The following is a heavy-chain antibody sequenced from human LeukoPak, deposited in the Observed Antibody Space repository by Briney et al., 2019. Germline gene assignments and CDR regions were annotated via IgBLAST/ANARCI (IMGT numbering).Heavy chain of an antibody. J-gene: IGHJ4*02. D-gene: IGHD3-22*01. Sequence: SETLSLTCTVSGGSISSSSYYWGWIRQPPGKGLEWIGSIYYSGSTYYNPSLKSRVTISVDTSKNQFSLKLSSVTAADTAVYYCARGAYYDSSGLDYWGQGTLVTVSS. CDR1: GGSISSSSYY. CDR3: ARGAYYDSSGLDY. V-gene: IGHV4-39*07. CDR2: IYYSGST.